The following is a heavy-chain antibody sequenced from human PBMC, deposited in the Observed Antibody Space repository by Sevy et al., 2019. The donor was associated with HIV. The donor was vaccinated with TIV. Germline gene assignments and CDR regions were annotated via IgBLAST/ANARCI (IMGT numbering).Heavy chain of an antibody. CDR3: ARVLPKQPHMDV. V-gene: IGHV1-46*01. J-gene: IGHJ6*02. Sequence: ASVKVSCKASGYTFTSYYMHWVRQAPGQGLEWMGIINPSGGSTSYAQKFQGRVTMTRDTSTSTVYMELSSLRSEDTAGYYCARVLPKQPHMDVWGQGTTVTVSS. D-gene: IGHD1-26*01. CDR2: INPSGGST. CDR1: GYTFTSYY.